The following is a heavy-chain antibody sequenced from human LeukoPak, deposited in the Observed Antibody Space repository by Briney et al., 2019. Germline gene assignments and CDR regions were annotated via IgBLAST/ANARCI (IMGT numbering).Heavy chain of an antibody. Sequence: ASVKVSCKASGYTFTSYHMHWVRQAPGQGLEWMGLINLSGGSTTYAQRFQGRITLTRDTSTSTVYMELSSLRSEDTAVYYCARDYVDDIPMIKDYWGQGTLVTVSS. J-gene: IGHJ4*02. V-gene: IGHV1-46*01. D-gene: IGHD2-8*01. CDR3: ARDYVDDIPMIKDY. CDR2: INLSGGST. CDR1: GYTFTSYH.